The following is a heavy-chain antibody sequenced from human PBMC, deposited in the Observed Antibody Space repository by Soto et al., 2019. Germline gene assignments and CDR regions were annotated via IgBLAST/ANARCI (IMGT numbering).Heavy chain of an antibody. Sequence: EVHLVESGGGLVQPGGSLRLSCAASGFTFSSYSLNWVRQAPGKGLEWVSYITSSGTTVYYADSVRGRFTISRDNAKNSLYLQMNSLRDDDTAVDYCARGSSNWAYYFDFWGQGTLVTVSS. CDR1: GFTFSSYS. V-gene: IGHV3-48*02. D-gene: IGHD6-13*01. CDR2: ITSSGTTV. CDR3: ARGSSNWAYYFDF. J-gene: IGHJ4*02.